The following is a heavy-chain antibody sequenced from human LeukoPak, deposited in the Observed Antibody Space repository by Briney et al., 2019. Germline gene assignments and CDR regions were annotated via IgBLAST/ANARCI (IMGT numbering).Heavy chain of an antibody. V-gene: IGHV5-51*01. J-gene: IGHJ4*02. CDR3: ASRYYDSSGYYSTVPYYFDY. D-gene: IGHD3-22*01. Sequence: GESLKISCKGSGYSFTSYWIGWVRQMPGKGLEWMGIIYPGDSDTRYSPSFQGQVTISADKSISTAYLQWSSLKASDTAMYYCASRYYDSSGYYSTVPYYFDYWGQGTLVTVSS. CDR1: GYSFTSYW. CDR2: IYPGDSDT.